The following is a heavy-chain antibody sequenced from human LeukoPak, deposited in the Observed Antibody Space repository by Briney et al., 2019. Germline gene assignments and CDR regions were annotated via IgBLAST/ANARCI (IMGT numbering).Heavy chain of an antibody. CDR3: AKQKLPLDY. CDR1: GFTFSNYA. J-gene: IGHJ4*02. V-gene: IGHV3-23*01. CDR2: ISGSGVNT. Sequence: GGSLRLSCAASGFTFSNYAMSWVRQAPGKGLERVSAISGSGVNTYYADSVKGRFTISRDNSKNTLYLQMNSLRAEDTAVYYCAKQKLPLDYWGQGTLVTVSS. D-gene: IGHD4-23*01.